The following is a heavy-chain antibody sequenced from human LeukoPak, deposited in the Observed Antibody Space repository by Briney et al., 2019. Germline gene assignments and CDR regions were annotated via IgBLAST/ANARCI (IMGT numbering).Heavy chain of an antibody. CDR3: ARGTIAVAELDY. D-gene: IGHD6-19*01. V-gene: IGHV1-69*04. J-gene: IGHJ4*02. CDR1: GGTFSSYA. CDR2: IIPILGIA. Sequence: SVKVSCKASGGTFSSYAISWVRQAPGQGLEWMGRIIPILGIANYAQKFQGRVTITAAKSTSTAYMELSSLRSEDTAVYYCARGTIAVAELDYWGQGTLVTVSS.